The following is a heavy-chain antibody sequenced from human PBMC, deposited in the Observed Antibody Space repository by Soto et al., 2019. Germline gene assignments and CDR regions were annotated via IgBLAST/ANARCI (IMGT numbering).Heavy chain of an antibody. CDR3: VKDESINWYSGHFRH. J-gene: IGHJ1*01. CDR2: INWNSGSK. D-gene: IGHD6-13*01. V-gene: IGHV3-9*01. CDR1: GFTFDDYA. Sequence: EVQLVESGGGLVQPGRSLRLSCAASGFTFDDYAMHWVRQVPGKGLEWVSGINWNSGSKGYADSVKGRFAISRDNAKNSLHLQMNSLRAEDTAFYYCVKDESINWYSGHFRHWGQGTLVTVSS.